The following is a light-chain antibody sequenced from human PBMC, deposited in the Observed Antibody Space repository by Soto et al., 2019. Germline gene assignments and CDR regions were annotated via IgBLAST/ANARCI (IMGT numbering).Light chain of an antibody. V-gene: IGLV2-14*03. Sequence: QSALTQPASVSGSPGQSITISCTGSSSDVDDYNYVSWYQHHPDNAPKLLIYDVYNRPSGVSNRFSGSKSGNTASLTISGLQTEDEADYYCSSPASGSTLFGGGTKVTVL. CDR2: DVY. CDR3: SSPASGSTL. J-gene: IGLJ2*01. CDR1: SSDVDDYNY.